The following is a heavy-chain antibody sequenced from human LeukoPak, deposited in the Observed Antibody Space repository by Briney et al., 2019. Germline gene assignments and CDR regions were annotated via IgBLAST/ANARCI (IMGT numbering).Heavy chain of an antibody. CDR2: ISSTGSTI. V-gene: IGHV3-11*01. D-gene: IGHD5-12*01. CDR3: ARARGPGNRGYENGFAY. J-gene: IGHJ4*02. CDR1: GFTFSDFY. Sequence: PGGSLRLSCAASGFTFSDFYVSWIRQPPGKGLEWLSHISSTGSTIYYADSVKGRFITSRDNGRNSVYLEMNNLRVEDTAVYYCARARGPGNRGYENGFAYWCQGSLVTVSS.